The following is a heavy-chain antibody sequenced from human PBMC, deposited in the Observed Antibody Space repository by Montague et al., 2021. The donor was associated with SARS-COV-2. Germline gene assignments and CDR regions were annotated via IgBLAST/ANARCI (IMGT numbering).Heavy chain of an antibody. CDR1: GFTFNSYS. CDR2: ISSSSTSI. V-gene: IGHV3-21*01. CDR3: YSGYDFGY. Sequence: FRILSFAASGFTFNSYSMNWVRQAPGKGLEWVSSISSSSTSIYYADSVKGRFTISRDNAKNSLYLQMNSLRAEDTAVYYCYSGYDFGYWGQGTLVTVSS. J-gene: IGHJ4*02. D-gene: IGHD5-12*01.